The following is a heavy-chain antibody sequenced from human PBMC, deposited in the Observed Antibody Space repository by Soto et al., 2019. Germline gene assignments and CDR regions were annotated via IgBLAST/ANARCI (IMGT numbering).Heavy chain of an antibody. CDR3: ARGIKVMVYALPYYYYGMDV. D-gene: IGHD2-8*01. J-gene: IGHJ6*02. CDR1: GFTFSSYS. V-gene: IGHV3-48*02. Sequence: GGSLRLSCAASGFTFSSYSMNWVRQAPGKGREWVSYISSSSTMYYADSVKGRFTISRDNAKNSLYLQMNSLRDEDTAVYYCARGIKVMVYALPYYYYGMDVWGQGTTVTVSS. CDR2: ISSSSTM.